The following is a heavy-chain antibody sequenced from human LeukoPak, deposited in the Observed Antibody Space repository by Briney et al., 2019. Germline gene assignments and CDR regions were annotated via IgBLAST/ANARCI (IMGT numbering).Heavy chain of an antibody. CDR1: GRSISSYY. J-gene: IGHJ5*02. V-gene: IGHV4-59*08. CDR2: IYYSGST. D-gene: IGHD4-11*01. Sequence: PSETLSLTCTVSGRSISSYYWSWIRQPPGRGLEWIGYIYYSGSTNYNPSLKSRVTISVDTSKNQFSLKLSSVTAADTAVYYCARHSQYQWFDPWGQGTLVTVSS. CDR3: ARHSQYQWFDP.